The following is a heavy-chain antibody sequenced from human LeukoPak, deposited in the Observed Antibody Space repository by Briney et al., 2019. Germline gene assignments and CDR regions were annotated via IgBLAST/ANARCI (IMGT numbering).Heavy chain of an antibody. D-gene: IGHD3-22*01. V-gene: IGHV4-39*01. CDR2: IYYSGST. CDR1: GGSISSSSYY. J-gene: IGHJ4*02. Sequence: SETLSLTCTVSGGSISSSSYYWGWIRQPPGKGLEWIGSIYYSGSTYYNPSLKGRVTISVDTSKNQFSLKLSSVTAADTAVYYCARHYYDNYYFDYWGQGTLVTVSS. CDR3: ARHYYDNYYFDY.